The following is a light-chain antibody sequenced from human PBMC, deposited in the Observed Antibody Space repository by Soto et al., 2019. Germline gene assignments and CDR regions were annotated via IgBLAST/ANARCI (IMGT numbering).Light chain of an antibody. CDR3: QQYINWPRT. V-gene: IGKV3-15*01. CDR1: QSVSSE. J-gene: IGKJ1*01. Sequence: EIVLTQSPGTLSLSPGERATLSCRASQSVSSELAWYQQKPGQAPRLLIYGASTRATGIPARFSGSGSGTEFTLTISSLQSEDFAIYYCQQYINWPRTFGQGTKVDIK. CDR2: GAS.